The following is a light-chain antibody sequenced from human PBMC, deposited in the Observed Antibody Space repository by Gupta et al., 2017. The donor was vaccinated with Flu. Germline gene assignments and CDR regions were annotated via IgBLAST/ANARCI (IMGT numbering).Light chain of an antibody. V-gene: IGKV1-9*01. J-gene: IGKJ3*01. Sequence: PSFMSASVGDRVTITCRASQGMGSYLAWYQQKPGKAPKLLIYATSTLQSGVPSRFSGSGSGTEFTLTIDSLQPDDFANYYCEQSDSYPFTFGPGTKVDVK. CDR1: QGMGSY. CDR2: ATS. CDR3: EQSDSYPFT.